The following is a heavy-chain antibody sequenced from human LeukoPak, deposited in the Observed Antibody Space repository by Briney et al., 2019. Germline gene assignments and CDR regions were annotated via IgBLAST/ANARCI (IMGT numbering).Heavy chain of an antibody. D-gene: IGHD6-13*01. CDR3: ARGPSYSSSWYKQFDY. CDR1: GGSISSGDYY. J-gene: IGHJ4*02. Sequence: SQTLSLTCTVSGGSISSGDYYRSWIRQPPGKGLEWIGYIYYSGSTYYSPSLKSRVTISVDTSKNQFSLKLSSVTAADTAVYYCARGPSYSSSWYKQFDYWGQGTLVTVSS. CDR2: IYYSGST. V-gene: IGHV4-30-4*01.